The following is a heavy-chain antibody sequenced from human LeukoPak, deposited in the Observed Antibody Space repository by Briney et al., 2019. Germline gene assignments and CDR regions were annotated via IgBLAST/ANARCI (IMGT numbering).Heavy chain of an antibody. Sequence: GGSLRLSCGASGFTVSNNHMSWVRQAPGKGLVWVSRINSDGSSTRYADSVKGRFTISRDNAKNTLYLQVNSLRAEDTAVYYCAREATSGGYDYSGFDSWGQGTLVTVSS. D-gene: IGHD5-12*01. V-gene: IGHV3-74*01. CDR1: GFTVSNNH. J-gene: IGHJ4*02. CDR3: AREATSGGYDYSGFDS. CDR2: INSDGSST.